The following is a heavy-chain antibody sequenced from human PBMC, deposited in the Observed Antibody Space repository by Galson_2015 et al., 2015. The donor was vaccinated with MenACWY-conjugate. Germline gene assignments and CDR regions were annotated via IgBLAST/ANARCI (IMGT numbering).Heavy chain of an antibody. V-gene: IGHV3-74*01. J-gene: IGHJ3*02. CDR2: INPGGSST. CDR3: ARKGPNGRPPDGFDI. CDR1: GFIFNTYW. D-gene: IGHD2-8*01. Sequence: SLRLSCAASGFIFNTYWMHWVRQAPGKELVWVSRINPGGSSTTYADSVKDRFTISRDNAKNTLYLQMSSLRAEDTAVYYCARKGPNGRPPDGFDIWGQGTMVTVSS.